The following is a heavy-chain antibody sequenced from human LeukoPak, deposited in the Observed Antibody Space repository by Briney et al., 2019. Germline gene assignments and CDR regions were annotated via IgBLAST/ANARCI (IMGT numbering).Heavy chain of an antibody. CDR2: TYYGGST. Sequence: SETLSLTCTVSGGSISSSSYYWGWIRQPPGKGLEWIGSTYYGGSTYYNPSLKSRVTISLDTSKNQFSLKVSSVTAADTAVYYCARRSGSGSYTYFDYWGQGTLVTVSS. D-gene: IGHD3-10*01. J-gene: IGHJ4*02. V-gene: IGHV4-39*01. CDR3: ARRSGSGSYTYFDY. CDR1: GGSISSSSYY.